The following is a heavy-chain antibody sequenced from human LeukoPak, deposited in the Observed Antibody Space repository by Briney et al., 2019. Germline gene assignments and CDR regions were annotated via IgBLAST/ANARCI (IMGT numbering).Heavy chain of an antibody. V-gene: IGHV4-59*01. J-gene: IGHJ3*02. D-gene: IGHD4-23*01. CDR3: AREITTVVTDAFDI. CDR2: IYYSGST. CDR1: GGSISSYY. Sequence: PSETLSLTCTVSGGSISSYYWSRIRQPPGKGLEWIGYIYYSGSTNYNPSLKSRVTISVDTSKNQFSLKLSSVTAADTAVYYCAREITTVVTDAFDIWGQGTMVTVSS.